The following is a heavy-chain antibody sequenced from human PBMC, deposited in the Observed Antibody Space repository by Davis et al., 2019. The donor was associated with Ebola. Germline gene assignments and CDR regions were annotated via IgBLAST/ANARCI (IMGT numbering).Heavy chain of an antibody. CDR2: IKSKTDGGTT. V-gene: IGHV3-15*01. CDR3: ARVGPRDEFYGDYVYFDL. D-gene: IGHD4-17*01. J-gene: IGHJ2*01. Sequence: PGGSLRLSCAASGFTFSNAWMSWVRQAPGKGLEWVGRIKSKTDGGTTDYAAPVKGRFTISRDNAKNSLYLQMNSLRDEDTAVYYCARVGPRDEFYGDYVYFDLWGRGTLVTVSS. CDR1: GFTFSNAW.